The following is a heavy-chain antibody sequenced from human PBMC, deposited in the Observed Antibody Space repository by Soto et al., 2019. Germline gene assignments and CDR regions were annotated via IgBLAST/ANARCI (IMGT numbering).Heavy chain of an antibody. CDR2: IYPSDSTT. V-gene: IGHV5-51*01. J-gene: IGHJ5*02. D-gene: IGHD4-17*01. CDR3: ARHGFYGDYSSNYFDP. Sequence: GESLKISCKGSRYSFTNYWIAWVRQMPGKGLEYMGIIYPSDSTTRYSPSFQGQVTISADKSISTAYLQWNSLKASDTAMYYCARHGFYGDYSSNYFDPWGQGTLVTVSS. CDR1: RYSFTNYW.